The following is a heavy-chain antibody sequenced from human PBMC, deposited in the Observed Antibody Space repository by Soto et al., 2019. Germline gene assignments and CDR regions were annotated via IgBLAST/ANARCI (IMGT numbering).Heavy chain of an antibody. CDR2: IKHGGSS. CDR3: ARGGSSDWQVALDI. Sequence: QVQQQPWGAGLLKPSETLSLTCTVYAGSFSHYYWNWIRQSPGKGLEWIGKIKHGGSSSYNPSLRSRVSILVDMSKNQISLTLCSVTAADTAVYYCARGGSSDWQVALDIWGQGTMVPVSS. J-gene: IGHJ3*02. V-gene: IGHV4-34*01. CDR1: AGSFSHYY. D-gene: IGHD6-19*01.